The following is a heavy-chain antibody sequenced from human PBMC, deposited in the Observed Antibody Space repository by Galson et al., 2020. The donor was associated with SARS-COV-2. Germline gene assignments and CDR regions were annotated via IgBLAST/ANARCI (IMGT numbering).Heavy chain of an antibody. CDR2: TYYSRST. V-gene: IGHV4-31*03. Sequence: SETLSLTCTVSGGSISSGGYYWSWIRPHPGKGLEWIGYTYYSRSTYYNPSLKSRVTISVDTSKNQFSLKLSSVTAADTAVYYCARAVRGVIIKGFDWFDPWGQGTLVTVSS. D-gene: IGHD3-10*01. J-gene: IGHJ5*02. CDR3: ARAVRGVIIKGFDWFDP. CDR1: GGSISSGGYY.